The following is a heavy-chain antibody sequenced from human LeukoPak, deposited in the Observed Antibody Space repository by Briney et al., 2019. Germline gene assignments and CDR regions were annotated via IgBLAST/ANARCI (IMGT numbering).Heavy chain of an antibody. CDR3: AKITRKYYYDSSGYPYYFDY. V-gene: IGHV3-9*01. CDR1: GFTFDDYA. D-gene: IGHD3-22*01. CDR2: ISWNSGSI. Sequence: PGGSLRLSCAASGFTFDDYAMHWVRQAPGKGLEWVSGISWNSGSIGYADSVKGRFTISRDNAKNSLYLQMNSLRAEDTALYYCAKITRKYYYDSSGYPYYFDYWGQGTLVTVSS. J-gene: IGHJ4*02.